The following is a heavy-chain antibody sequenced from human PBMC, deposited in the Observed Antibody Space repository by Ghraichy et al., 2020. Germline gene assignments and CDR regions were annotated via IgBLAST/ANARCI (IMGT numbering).Heavy chain of an antibody. CDR2: ISGDGGST. J-gene: IGHJ3*02. Sequence: GGSLRLSCAASGFTFDDYAMHWVRQAPGKGLEWVSLISGDGGSTYYADSVKGRFTISRDNSKNSLYLQMNSLRTEDTALYYCAKDISWLHSPDAFDIWGQGTMVTVSS. CDR3: AKDISWLHSPDAFDI. CDR1: GFTFDDYA. D-gene: IGHD5-12*01. V-gene: IGHV3-43*02.